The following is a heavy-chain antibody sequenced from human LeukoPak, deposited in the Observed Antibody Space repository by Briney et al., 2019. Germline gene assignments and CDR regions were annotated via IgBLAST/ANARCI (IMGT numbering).Heavy chain of an antibody. Sequence: PSQTLSLTCTVSGGSISSGDYYWSWIRQPPGKGLEWIGCIYYSGNTYYNPSLKSRVTISVDTSKSQFSLKLSSVTAADTAVYYCARSSLYSSSWYFDYWGQGTLVTVSS. CDR2: IYYSGNT. CDR1: GGSISSGDYY. D-gene: IGHD6-13*01. CDR3: ARSSLYSSSWYFDY. V-gene: IGHV4-30-4*08. J-gene: IGHJ4*02.